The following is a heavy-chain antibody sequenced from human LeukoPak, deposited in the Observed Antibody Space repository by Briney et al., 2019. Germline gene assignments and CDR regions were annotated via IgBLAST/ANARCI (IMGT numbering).Heavy chain of an antibody. D-gene: IGHD2-8*02. CDR3: ARGWVVATGGFDM. Sequence: GGSLRLSCAVSGFTVSLYYMACVRQAPGKGLEGVSVIYSGGPTYYADSVKGRFTISRDNSKKTVYLQMNSLRGEDTAVYFCARGWVVATGGFDMWGQGTMVTVSS. V-gene: IGHV3-53*01. CDR1: GFTVSLYY. CDR2: IYSGGPT. J-gene: IGHJ3*02.